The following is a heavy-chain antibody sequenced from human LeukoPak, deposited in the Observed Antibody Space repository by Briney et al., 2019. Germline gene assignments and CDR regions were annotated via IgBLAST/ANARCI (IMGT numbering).Heavy chain of an antibody. Sequence: SETLSLTCTVSGGSISSGGYYWSWIRQHPGKGLEWIGYIYYSGSTYYNPSLKGRVTISVDTSKNQFSLKLSSVTAADTAVYYCARSAAGSYYYFDYWGQGTLVTVSS. V-gene: IGHV4-31*03. CDR1: GGSISSGGYY. D-gene: IGHD6-13*01. CDR2: IYYSGST. J-gene: IGHJ4*02. CDR3: ARSAAGSYYYFDY.